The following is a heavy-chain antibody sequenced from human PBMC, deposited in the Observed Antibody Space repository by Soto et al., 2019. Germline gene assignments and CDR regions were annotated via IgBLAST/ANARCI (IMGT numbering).Heavy chain of an antibody. J-gene: IGHJ6*02. CDR3: ARDPGLTIFGVVISPSVYCYGMDV. CDR2: IYYSGST. V-gene: IGHV4-31*03. D-gene: IGHD3-3*01. CDR1: GGSIDSGGRY. Sequence: SETLSLTCTVSGGSIDSGGRYWSWIRQHPGKGLEWIGYIYYSGSTYYIPSLRSRVTISVDTSKNQFSLKLSSVTAADTAVYYCARDPGLTIFGVVISPSVYCYGMDVWGQGTTVTVSS.